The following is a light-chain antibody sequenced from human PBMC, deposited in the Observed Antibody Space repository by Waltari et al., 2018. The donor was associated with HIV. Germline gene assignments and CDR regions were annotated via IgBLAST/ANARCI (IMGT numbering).Light chain of an antibody. J-gene: IGLJ3*02. CDR3: SSYTSSSTWV. Sequence: QSALTQPASVSGSPGQSITISCTGTSSDVGGYNHVSWYQHHPGNAPKLIIYEVSYRPSGVSDRFSGSKSGNTASLTISGLQAEDETDYYCSSYTSSSTWVFGGGTKLTVL. V-gene: IGLV2-14*01. CDR2: EVS. CDR1: SSDVGGYNH.